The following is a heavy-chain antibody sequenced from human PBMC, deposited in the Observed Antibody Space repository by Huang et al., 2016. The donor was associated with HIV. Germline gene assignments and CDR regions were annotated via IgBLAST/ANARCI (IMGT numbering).Heavy chain of an antibody. D-gene: IGHD3-10*01. J-gene: IGHJ4*02. CDR1: GFTFSTYG. Sequence: QVQLVESGGGVVQPGRSLRLSCAASGFTFSTYGMHWVRQAPGKGREWVTFISYDGSEKYYADSVKGRFTSSRDKSNNTLYLQMNSLRADDTAVYYCVKDQGHTFMVRYHFDFWGQGTLVTVSS. V-gene: IGHV3-30*18. CDR3: VKDQGHTFMVRYHFDF. CDR2: ISYDGSEK.